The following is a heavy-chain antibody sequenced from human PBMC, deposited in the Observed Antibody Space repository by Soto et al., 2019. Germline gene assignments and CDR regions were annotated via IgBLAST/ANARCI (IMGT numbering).Heavy chain of an antibody. Sequence: VASVKVSCKASGYTFTSYTMHWVRQAPGQRLEWMGWINAGNGNTKYSQKFQGRVTITRGTSASTAYMELSSLRSEDTAVYYCARVITMVRGVITAPDYWGQGTLVTVSS. V-gene: IGHV1-3*01. J-gene: IGHJ4*02. CDR3: ARVITMVRGVITAPDY. CDR2: INAGNGNT. CDR1: GYTFTSYT. D-gene: IGHD3-10*01.